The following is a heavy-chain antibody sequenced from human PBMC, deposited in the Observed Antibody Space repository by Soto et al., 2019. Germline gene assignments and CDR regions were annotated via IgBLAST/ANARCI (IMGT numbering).Heavy chain of an antibody. CDR1: GGSFSGYY. CDR3: ARGGGVAVAEPFDY. Sequence: PSETLSLTCAVYGGSFSGYYWSWIRQPPGKGLEWIGEINHSGSTIYNPSLKSRVTISVDTSKNQFSLKLTSVTAADTAVYHCARGGGVAVAEPFDYWGQGTLVTSPQ. J-gene: IGHJ4*02. CDR2: INHSGST. D-gene: IGHD6-19*01. V-gene: IGHV4-34*01.